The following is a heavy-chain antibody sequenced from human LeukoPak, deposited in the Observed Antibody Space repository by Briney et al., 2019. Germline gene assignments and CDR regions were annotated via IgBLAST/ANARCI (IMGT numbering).Heavy chain of an antibody. CDR1: GYSFTSYW. J-gene: IGHJ4*02. CDR2: IYPGDSDT. V-gene: IGHV5-51*01. CDR3: ARPQGYCTNGVCPPFDY. Sequence: GESLKISCKGSGYSFTSYWIGWVRQMPGKGLEWMGIIYPGDSDTRYSPSFQGQVTISADKSISTAYLQWSSLKASDTAMYYCARPQGYCTNGVCPPFDYWGQGILVTVSS. D-gene: IGHD2-8*01.